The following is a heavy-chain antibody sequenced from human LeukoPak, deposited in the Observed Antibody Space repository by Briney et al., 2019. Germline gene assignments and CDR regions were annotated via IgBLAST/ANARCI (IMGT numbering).Heavy chain of an antibody. CDR3: ARPSIAAAGTSWVRYYYMDV. Sequence: AGGSLRLSCAASGFTFSSYEMNWVRQAPGKGLEWVSYISSSGSTIYYADSVKGRFTISRDNAKNSLYLQMNSLRAEDTAVYYCARPSIAAAGTSWVRYYYMDVWGKGTTVTISS. CDR1: GFTFSSYE. D-gene: IGHD6-13*01. CDR2: ISSSGSTI. J-gene: IGHJ6*03. V-gene: IGHV3-48*03.